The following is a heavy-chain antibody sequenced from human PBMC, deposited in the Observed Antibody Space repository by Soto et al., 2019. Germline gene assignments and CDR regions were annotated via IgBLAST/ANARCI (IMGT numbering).Heavy chain of an antibody. V-gene: IGHV3-23*01. D-gene: IGHD1-1*01. J-gene: IGHJ3*01. Sequence: PGGSLRLTCSASGFTFIVFAISWVRQDPGKGLEWGSDSGSSDIYYADAVKGRFTTSRDNTRNTVSMKKNSLRADDTAVSYCAKHYFNGTGVFDGFALWGPGTMVTVSS. CDR1: GFTFIVFA. CDR2: SGSSDI. CDR3: AKHYFNGTGVFDGFAL.